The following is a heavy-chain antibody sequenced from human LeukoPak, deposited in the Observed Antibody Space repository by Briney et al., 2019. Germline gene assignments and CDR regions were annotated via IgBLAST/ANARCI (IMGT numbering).Heavy chain of an antibody. CDR2: ISAYNGNT. V-gene: IGHV1-18*03. CDR3: ARDPPYGSLFDY. Sequence: ASVKVSCKASGYTFTSYGISWVRQAPGQGLEWMGWISAYNGNTNYAQKLQGRVTITRDTSASTAYMELSSLRSEDMAVYYCARDPPYGSLFDYWGQGTLVTVSS. J-gene: IGHJ4*02. CDR1: GYTFTSYG. D-gene: IGHD4-17*01.